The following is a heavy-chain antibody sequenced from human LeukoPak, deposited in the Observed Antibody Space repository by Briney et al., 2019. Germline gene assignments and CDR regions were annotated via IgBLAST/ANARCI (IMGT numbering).Heavy chain of an antibody. V-gene: IGHV3-21*01. Sequence: GGSLRLSCAASGFTFSSYSMNWVRQAPGKGLEWVSSISSSSSYIYYADSVKGRFTISRDNAKNSLYLQMNSLRAEDTAVYYCARGVQTWTPMAPGFDYWGQGTLVTVSS. CDR1: GFTFSSYS. D-gene: IGHD2-8*01. CDR3: ARGVQTWTPMAPGFDY. J-gene: IGHJ4*02. CDR2: ISSSSSYI.